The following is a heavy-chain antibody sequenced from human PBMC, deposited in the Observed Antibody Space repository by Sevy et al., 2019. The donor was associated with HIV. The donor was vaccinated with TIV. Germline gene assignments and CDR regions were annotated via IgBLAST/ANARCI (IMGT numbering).Heavy chain of an antibody. CDR3: AKEGSGSYYDRDAFDI. Sequence: GGSLRLSCAASGFIFSSYAMSWVRQAPGKGLEWVSAISGSGGSTYYADSVKGRFTISRDNSKNTLYLQMNSLRAEDTAVYYCAKEGSGSYYDRDAFDIWGQGTMVTVSS. D-gene: IGHD1-26*01. CDR1: GFIFSSYA. V-gene: IGHV3-23*01. J-gene: IGHJ3*02. CDR2: ISGSGGST.